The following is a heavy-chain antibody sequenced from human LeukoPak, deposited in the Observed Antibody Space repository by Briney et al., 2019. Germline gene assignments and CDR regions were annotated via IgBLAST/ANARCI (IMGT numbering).Heavy chain of an antibody. D-gene: IGHD4-17*01. CDR2: ISYTGNA. CDR1: GGSIISGDEY. CDR3: ARVEGFDYVNWFHP. Sequence: SETLSLTCTVSGGSIISGDEYWSWIRQPPGKGLEWIGYISYTGNAYYNPSLKSRVIISVDTSKNQFSLKVNSVTAADTALYYCARVEGFDYVNWFHPWGQGTLVTVSS. J-gene: IGHJ5*02. V-gene: IGHV4-30-4*01.